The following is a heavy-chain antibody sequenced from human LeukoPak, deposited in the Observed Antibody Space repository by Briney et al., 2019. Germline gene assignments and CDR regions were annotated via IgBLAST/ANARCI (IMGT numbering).Heavy chain of an antibody. Sequence: PGGSLRFSCAASGFTFSSYGMHWVRQAPGKGLEWVAVIWYDGSNKYYADSVKGRFTISRDNSKNTLYLQMNSLRAEDTAVYYCARESYDSSGYYYESDWGQGTLVTVSS. CDR2: IWYDGSNK. CDR3: ARESYDSSGYYYESD. D-gene: IGHD3-22*01. V-gene: IGHV3-33*01. J-gene: IGHJ4*02. CDR1: GFTFSSYG.